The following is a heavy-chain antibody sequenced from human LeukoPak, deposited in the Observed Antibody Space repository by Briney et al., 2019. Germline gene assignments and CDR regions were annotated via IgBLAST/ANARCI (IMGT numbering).Heavy chain of an antibody. Sequence: GGSLRLSCAASGFTFGSYSMTWVRQAPGKGLEWVSSISSSSSYIYYADSVKGRFTISRDSAKNSLYLQMNSLRAEDTAVYYCARAYLRFLEWQKIDYWGQGTLVTVSS. V-gene: IGHV3-21*01. J-gene: IGHJ4*02. CDR3: ARAYLRFLEWQKIDY. D-gene: IGHD3-3*01. CDR2: ISSSSSYI. CDR1: GFTFGSYS.